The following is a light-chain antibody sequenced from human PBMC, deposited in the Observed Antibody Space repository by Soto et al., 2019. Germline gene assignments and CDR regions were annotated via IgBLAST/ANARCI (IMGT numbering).Light chain of an antibody. V-gene: IGKV3-15*01. J-gene: IGKJ1*01. CDR3: QQYYNVQA. CDR2: GAS. CDR1: QSISTN. Sequence: EIVMTQSPATLSVPPGERATLSCRASQSISTNLAWYQQKPGQAPRLLIYGASTRATGIPARFSGSGSGTEFTLTISSLQSEDFAVYYCQQYYNVQAFGQGTKVEMK.